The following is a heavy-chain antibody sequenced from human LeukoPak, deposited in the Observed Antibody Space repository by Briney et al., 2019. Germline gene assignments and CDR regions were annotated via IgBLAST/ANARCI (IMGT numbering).Heavy chain of an antibody. J-gene: IGHJ4*02. D-gene: IGHD2-15*01. CDR2: ISGSDGST. V-gene: IGHV3-23*01. CDR3: AKGRGYCTGGSCYSDY. CDR1: GFTFSNYT. Sequence: GGSLRLSCTASGFTFSNYTMSWVRQAPGKGLEWVSTISGSDGSTYYADSVKGRFTISRDNSKNTLYLQMNSLRVEDTAIYYCAKGRGYCTGGSCYSDYWGQGTLVTVSS.